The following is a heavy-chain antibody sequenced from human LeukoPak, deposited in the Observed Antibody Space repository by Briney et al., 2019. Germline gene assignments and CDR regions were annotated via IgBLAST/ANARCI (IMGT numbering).Heavy chain of an antibody. CDR1: GGSISSYY. CDR3: ARHYDFWSGYPADWFDP. Sequence: SETLSLTCTASGGSISSYYWSWIRQPPGKGLEWIGYIYYSGSTNYNPSLKSRVTISVDTSKNQFSLKLSSVTAADTAVYYCARHYDFWSGYPADWFDPWGQGTLVTVSS. D-gene: IGHD3-3*01. J-gene: IGHJ5*02. V-gene: IGHV4-59*08. CDR2: IYYSGST.